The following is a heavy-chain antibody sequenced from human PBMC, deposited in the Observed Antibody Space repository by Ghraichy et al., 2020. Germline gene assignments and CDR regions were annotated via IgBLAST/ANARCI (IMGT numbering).Heavy chain of an antibody. CDR3: AKELGYSSWTVRSYYNGMDV. CDR2: ISSNGGST. Sequence: GGSLRLSCAASGFTFSSYAMHWVRQAPGKGLEYVSGISSNGGSTYYADSVKGRFTISRDKSTKTLYLQMGSLRAEDMAIYYCAKELGYSSWTVRSYYNGMDVWGQGTTVTVSS. CDR1: GFTFSSYA. J-gene: IGHJ6*02. V-gene: IGHV3-64*02. D-gene: IGHD6-13*01.